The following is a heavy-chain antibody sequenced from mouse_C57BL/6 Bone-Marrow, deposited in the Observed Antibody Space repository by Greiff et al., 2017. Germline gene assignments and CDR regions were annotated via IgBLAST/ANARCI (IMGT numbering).Heavy chain of an antibody. J-gene: IGHJ4*01. V-gene: IGHV5-15*01. D-gene: IGHD1-1*01. CDR1: GFTFSDYG. CDR3: ARRNYGRGAMDY. Sequence: VQLQQSGGGLVQPGWSLKLSCAASGFTFSDYGMAWVRQAPRKGPEWVAFISNLAYSIYYADTVTGRFTISRENAKNTLYLEMSSLRSEDTAMYYCARRNYGRGAMDYWGQGTSVTVSS. CDR2: ISNLAYSI.